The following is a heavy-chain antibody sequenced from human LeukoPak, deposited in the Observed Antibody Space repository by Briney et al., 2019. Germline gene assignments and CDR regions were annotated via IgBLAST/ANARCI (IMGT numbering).Heavy chain of an antibody. V-gene: IGHV3-9*01. D-gene: IGHD6-13*01. CDR1: VFTFDGYA. Sequence: GRSLRLSCAASVFTFDGYAIHWVRQAPGKGLGWDSGISWNSGSIGYADSVKGRFTISRDNAKNALYLQTNSLRAEDTALYYCAEDMVAEAGTSFDYWGKGTLVTVSS. CDR2: ISWNSGSI. J-gene: IGHJ4*02. CDR3: AEDMVAEAGTSFDY.